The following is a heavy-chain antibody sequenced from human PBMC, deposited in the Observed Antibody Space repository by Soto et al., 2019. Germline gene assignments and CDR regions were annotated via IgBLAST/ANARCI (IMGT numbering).Heavy chain of an antibody. Sequence: QVQLVQSGAEVKKPGSSVKVSCKASGGTFSSYAISWVRQAPGQGLEWMGGIIPIFGTANYAQKFQGRVTITADESTSTAYMELSSLRSEDTAVYYCARDDITGTTWGNSYYYYGMDVWAQGTTVTVSS. J-gene: IGHJ6*02. V-gene: IGHV1-69*01. CDR1: GGTFSSYA. CDR2: IIPIFGTA. CDR3: ARDDITGTTWGNSYYYYGMDV. D-gene: IGHD1-7*01.